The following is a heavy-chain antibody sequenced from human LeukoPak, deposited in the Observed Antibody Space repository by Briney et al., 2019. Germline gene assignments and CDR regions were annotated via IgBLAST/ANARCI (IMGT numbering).Heavy chain of an antibody. CDR1: GFTFDDYA. CDR3: ASEGDSSLGLGGYGMDV. Sequence: GRSLRLSCAASGFTFDDYAMHWVRQAPGKGLEWVSGISWNSGSIGYADSVKGRFTISRDNAKNSLYLQMNSLRAEDTALYYCASEGDSSLGLGGYGMDVWGQGTTVTVSS. J-gene: IGHJ6*02. D-gene: IGHD2-21*02. CDR2: ISWNSGSI. V-gene: IGHV3-9*01.